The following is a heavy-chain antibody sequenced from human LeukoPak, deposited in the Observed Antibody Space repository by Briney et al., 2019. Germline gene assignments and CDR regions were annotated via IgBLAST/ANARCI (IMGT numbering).Heavy chain of an antibody. CDR3: ARDRSTNDF. CDR2: ISHYTAKT. D-gene: IGHD1-1*01. CDR1: GFTFNSYG. Sequence: GASVMVSCRASGFTFNSYGISWVRQAPGQGLEWMGWISHYTAKTDYAAKFQGRLTVTIDRATTTAYMELTSLRYDDTAVYYCARDRSTNDFWGQGTLLTVSS. V-gene: IGHV1-18*01. J-gene: IGHJ4*02.